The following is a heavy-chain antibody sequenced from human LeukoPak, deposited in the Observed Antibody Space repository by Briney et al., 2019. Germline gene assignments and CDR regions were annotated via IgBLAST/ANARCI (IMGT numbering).Heavy chain of an antibody. Sequence: GGSLRFSCAASAFTFSSSWMNRVRQAPETGLVWVSRINSDGSTTNYADSVKGRFTISRDNAMSTLYLQMNSLRAEDTAVYYCARDFGPYGMDVWGQGTTVTVSS. V-gene: IGHV3-74*01. CDR2: INSDGSTT. CDR1: AFTFSSSW. CDR3: ARDFGPYGMDV. J-gene: IGHJ6*02. D-gene: IGHD3-16*01.